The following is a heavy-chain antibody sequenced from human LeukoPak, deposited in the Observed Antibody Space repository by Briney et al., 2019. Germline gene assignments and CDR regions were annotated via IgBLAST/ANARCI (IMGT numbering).Heavy chain of an antibody. D-gene: IGHD6-13*01. J-gene: IGHJ4*02. CDR1: GGSTTDNY. V-gene: IGHV4-59*08. Sequence: SETLSLTCTVSGGSTTDNYWSWIRQPPGMGLEWIGYIYYSGSTNYNPSLKSRVTISVDTSKNQFSLKLSSVTAADTAVYYCARRPGYSTAYYFDYWGQGTLVTVSS. CDR3: ARRPGYSTAYYFDY. CDR2: IYYSGST.